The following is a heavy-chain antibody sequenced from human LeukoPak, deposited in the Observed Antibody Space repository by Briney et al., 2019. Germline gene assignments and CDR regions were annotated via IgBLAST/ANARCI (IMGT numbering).Heavy chain of an antibody. CDR2: NSAYNGNT. CDR3: ARGDLPDYYDSTGYYQIDY. CDR1: GYTFTSYG. Sequence: ASVKVSCKASGYTFTSYGISWVRQAPGQGLEWMGWNSAYNGNTNYAQKLQGRVTMTTDTSTSTAYMELRSLRSDDTAVYYCARGDLPDYYDSTGYYQIDYWGQGTLVTVSS. D-gene: IGHD3-22*01. J-gene: IGHJ4*02. V-gene: IGHV1-18*01.